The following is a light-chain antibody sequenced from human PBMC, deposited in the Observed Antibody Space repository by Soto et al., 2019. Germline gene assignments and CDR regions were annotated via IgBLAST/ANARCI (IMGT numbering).Light chain of an antibody. CDR2: AAS. Sequence: DIQMTQSPSSLSASVGDRVTITCRASQSISDYLNWYQQRPGEAPKLLIYAASSLHSGVPSRFSGSGSGTDFTLTISSLQPEDFATYSCQQTYRTPLTFGGGTKVDIK. CDR3: QQTYRTPLT. V-gene: IGKV1-39*01. CDR1: QSISDY. J-gene: IGKJ4*01.